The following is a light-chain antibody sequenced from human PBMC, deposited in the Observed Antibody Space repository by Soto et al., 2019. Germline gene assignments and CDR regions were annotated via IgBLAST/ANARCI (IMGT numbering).Light chain of an antibody. CDR1: QSFSSW. CDR2: HAS. CDR3: QQYNSFPWT. Sequence: DIKLTQSPSTLSASVGDRVSITCRASQSFSSWLAWYQQKPGKAPKLLIYHASSLESGVPSRFSGSGSGTEFTLTISSLQPDDFANYYCQQYNSFPWTFGQGTKVEIK. V-gene: IGKV1-5*01. J-gene: IGKJ1*01.